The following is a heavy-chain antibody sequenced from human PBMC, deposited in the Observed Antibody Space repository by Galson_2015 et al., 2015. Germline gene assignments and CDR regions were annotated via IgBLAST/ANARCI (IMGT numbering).Heavy chain of an antibody. CDR3: ARAGTVHCGGDCHIDY. D-gene: IGHD2-21*02. CDR2: ISSSSSYI. Sequence: SLRLSCAASGFTFSSYSMNWVRQAPGKGLEWVSSISSSSSYIYYADSVKGRFTISRDNSKNTLYLQMNSLRAEDTAVYYCARAGTVHCGGDCHIDYWGQGTLVTVSS. J-gene: IGHJ4*02. V-gene: IGHV3-21*04. CDR1: GFTFSSYS.